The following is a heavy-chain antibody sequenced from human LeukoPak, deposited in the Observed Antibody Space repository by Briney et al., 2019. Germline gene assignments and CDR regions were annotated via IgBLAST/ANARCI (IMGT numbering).Heavy chain of an antibody. CDR3: ARVQGELLAEMIDY. CDR1: GFTFSSYE. J-gene: IGHJ4*02. V-gene: IGHV3-48*03. Sequence: GGSLRLSCAASGFTFSSYEMNWVRQAPGKGLEWVSYISSNGSTIYYADSVKGRFTISRDNAKNSLYLQMNSLRAEDTAVYYCARVQGELLAEMIDYWGQGTLVTVSS. D-gene: IGHD1-26*01. CDR2: ISSNGSTI.